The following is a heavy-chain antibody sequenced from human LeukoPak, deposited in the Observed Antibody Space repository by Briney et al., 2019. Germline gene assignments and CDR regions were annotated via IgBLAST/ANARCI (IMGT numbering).Heavy chain of an antibody. Sequence: SETLSLTCTVSGGSISSSSYYWGWIRQPPGKGLEWIGSIYYSGSTYYNPSLKSRVTISVDTSKNQFSLKLSSVTAADTAVYYCARDSPGIAAAGLNWFDPWGQGTLVTVSS. J-gene: IGHJ5*02. D-gene: IGHD6-13*01. V-gene: IGHV4-39*07. CDR1: GGSISSSSYY. CDR2: IYYSGST. CDR3: ARDSPGIAAAGLNWFDP.